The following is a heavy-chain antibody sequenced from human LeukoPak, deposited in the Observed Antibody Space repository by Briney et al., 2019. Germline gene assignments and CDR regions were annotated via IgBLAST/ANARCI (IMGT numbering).Heavy chain of an antibody. Sequence: GESLRLSCAASGFTFSSYSMNWVRQAPGKGLEWISYISSSGSTINYADSVKGRFTISRDSAKNSLYLQMNSLRDEDTAAYYCARDRDSGDYTAAPGDYWGQGTLVTVSS. V-gene: IGHV3-48*02. CDR2: ISSSGSTI. J-gene: IGHJ4*02. CDR3: ARDRDSGDYTAAPGDY. D-gene: IGHD4-17*01. CDR1: GFTFSSYS.